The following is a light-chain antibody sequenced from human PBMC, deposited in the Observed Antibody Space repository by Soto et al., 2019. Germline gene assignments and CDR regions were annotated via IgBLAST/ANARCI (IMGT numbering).Light chain of an antibody. CDR3: HHYDSSPPYT. J-gene: IGKJ2*01. CDR2: AAS. Sequence: EIVLTQSPATLSLSPGERATLSCRASRSFASSYLAWYQHKPGQAPRLLIYAASSRATGIPDRFIGSGSGTDFTPTISRLEPDDSAVYYCHHYDSSPPYTFGQGTKLEIK. CDR1: RSFASSY. V-gene: IGKV3-20*01.